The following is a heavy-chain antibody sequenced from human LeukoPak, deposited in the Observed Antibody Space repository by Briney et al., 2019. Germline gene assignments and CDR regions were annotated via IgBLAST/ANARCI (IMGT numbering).Heavy chain of an antibody. CDR3: ARWAVQRERYYYYMDV. V-gene: IGHV1-18*01. J-gene: IGHJ6*03. Sequence: ASVKVSCKASAYTFTSYGISGVRQAPGQGLEWMVWISAYNGNTNYAQKLQGRVTMTTDTSTRKAYMELRRLRSGDTAVYYCARWAVQRERYYYYMDVWGKGTTVTVSS. CDR2: ISAYNGNT. CDR1: AYTFTSYG. D-gene: IGHD1-1*01.